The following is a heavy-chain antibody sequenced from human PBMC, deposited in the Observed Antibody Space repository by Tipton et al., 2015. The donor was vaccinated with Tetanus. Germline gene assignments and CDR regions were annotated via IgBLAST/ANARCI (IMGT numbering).Heavy chain of an antibody. J-gene: IGHJ4*02. CDR3: ASGRTLDY. V-gene: IGHV3-7*01. Sequence: SLRLSCEASGFTFSSHWMSWVRQVPGKGLEWVANINQDGSAEFYVDSVKGRFTISRDNSKNSLSLQMNSLRADDTAVYYCASGRTLDYWGQGTLVTVSS. CDR1: GFTFSSHW. CDR2: INQDGSAE.